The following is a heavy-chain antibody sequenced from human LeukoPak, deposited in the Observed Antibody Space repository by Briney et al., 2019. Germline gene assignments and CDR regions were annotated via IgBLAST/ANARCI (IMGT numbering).Heavy chain of an antibody. Sequence: GGSLRLSCAASEFIFSSYWMHWVRQAPGKGLVWVSRINADGSSTTYADSVKGRFTVSRDNAKDTLYLQMNSLRAEDTAVYYCSREAFSYDTSGYLLDWGQGTLVTVSS. D-gene: IGHD3-22*01. CDR1: EFIFSSYW. V-gene: IGHV3-74*01. CDR3: SREAFSYDTSGYLLD. CDR2: INADGSST. J-gene: IGHJ4*02.